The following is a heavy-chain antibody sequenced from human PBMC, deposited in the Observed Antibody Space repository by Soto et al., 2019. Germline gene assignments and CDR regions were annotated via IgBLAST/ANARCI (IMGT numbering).Heavy chain of an antibody. CDR1: GGSISNSRFY. V-gene: IGHV4-31*03. CDR2: IYYSGST. D-gene: IGHD6-6*01. Sequence: PSETLSLTCSVSGGSISNSRFYWTWIRQSPGKGLEWIGYIYYSGSTYYNPSLESRVAISLDTSRSQFSLTLHSVTAADTAIYYCARDRHNNFFDPWGQGTLVTVSS. CDR3: ARDRHNNFFDP. J-gene: IGHJ5*02.